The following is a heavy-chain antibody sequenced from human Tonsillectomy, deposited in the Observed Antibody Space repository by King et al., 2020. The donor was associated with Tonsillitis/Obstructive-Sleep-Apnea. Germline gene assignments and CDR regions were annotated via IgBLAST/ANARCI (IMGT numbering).Heavy chain of an antibody. D-gene: IGHD3-3*01. CDR1: GYSFTSYW. Sequence: VQLVESGAEVKKPGESLRISCKGSGYSFTSYWINWVRQMPGKGLEWMGRSDPSDFYTNYSPSFEGHVTISADKSISTAYLQWSSLKASDTAMYYCARPSLNHDFWRYGMDVWGQGTTVTVSS. CDR3: ARPSLNHDFWRYGMDV. J-gene: IGHJ6*02. V-gene: IGHV5-10-1*03. CDR2: SDPSDFYT.